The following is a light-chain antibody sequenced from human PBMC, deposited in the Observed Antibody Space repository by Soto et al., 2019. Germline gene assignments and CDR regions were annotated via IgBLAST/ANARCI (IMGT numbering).Light chain of an antibody. V-gene: IGKV3D-15*01. Sequence: PGERATLSCRASQSVRGGHLAWYRQKSGQTPSLVIYDATFRAAGIPDRFSGSGSGTEFTLTISSLQSEDFAVYYCQQYNNWPPWTFGQGTKVEIK. CDR2: DAT. CDR1: QSVRGGH. J-gene: IGKJ1*01. CDR3: QQYNNWPPWT.